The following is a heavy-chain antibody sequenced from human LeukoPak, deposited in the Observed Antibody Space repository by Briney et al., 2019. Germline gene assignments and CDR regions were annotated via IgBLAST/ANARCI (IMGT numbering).Heavy chain of an antibody. CDR3: ARGSRLGVVGRDAFDI. J-gene: IGHJ3*02. CDR2: IFPSGGEI. Sequence: GGSLRLSCAASGFTFSTFAMIWVRQPPGKGLEWVSSIFPSGGEIHYADSVRGRFTISRDNSKSTLSLQMNSLRAEDTAVYYCARGSRLGVVGRDAFDIWGQGTMVTVSS. V-gene: IGHV3-23*01. D-gene: IGHD3-3*01. CDR1: GFTFSTFA.